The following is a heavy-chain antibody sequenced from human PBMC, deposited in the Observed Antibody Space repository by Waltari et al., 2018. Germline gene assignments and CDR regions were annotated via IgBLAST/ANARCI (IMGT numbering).Heavy chain of an antibody. V-gene: IGHV3-7*04. Sequence: EVQLVESGGGLVQPGGSLTLSCATCELNFHNYWMTWVRQAPGKGLEWVANIKEDDSEKYYLGSVKGRFTISRDSAKNSVYLQMNSLRAEDTALYYCARGAGFLIDYWGQGTLVTVSS. CDR1: ELNFHNYW. CDR3: ARGAGFLIDY. J-gene: IGHJ4*02. CDR2: IKEDDSEK.